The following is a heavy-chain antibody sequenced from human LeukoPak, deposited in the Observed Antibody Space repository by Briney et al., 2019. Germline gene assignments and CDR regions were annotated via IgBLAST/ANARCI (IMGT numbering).Heavy chain of an antibody. D-gene: IGHD6-13*01. J-gene: IGHJ3*02. CDR1: GGSISSGGYY. CDR2: IYYSGST. V-gene: IGHV4-31*03. CDR3: ARVAAAGTGNAFDI. Sequence: SETLSLTCTVSGGSISSGGYYWSWIRQHPGKGLEWIGYIYYSGSTYYNPSLKSRVTISVDTSKDQFSLKLSSVTAADTAVYYCARVAAAGTGNAFDIWGQGTMVTVSS.